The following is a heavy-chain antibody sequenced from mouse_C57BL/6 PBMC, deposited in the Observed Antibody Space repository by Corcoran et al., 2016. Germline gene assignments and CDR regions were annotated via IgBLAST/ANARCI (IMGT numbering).Heavy chain of an antibody. CDR1: GYSITSGYY. CDR2: ISYDGSN. Sequence: DVQLQESGPGLVKPSQSLSLTCSVTGYSITSGYYWNWIRQFPGNKLEWMGYISYDGSNNYNPSLKNRISITRDTSKNQFFLKLNSVTTEDTATYYGAREKLGFAYWGQGTLVTVSA. J-gene: IGHJ3*01. D-gene: IGHD4-1*01. V-gene: IGHV3-6*01. CDR3: AREKLGFAY.